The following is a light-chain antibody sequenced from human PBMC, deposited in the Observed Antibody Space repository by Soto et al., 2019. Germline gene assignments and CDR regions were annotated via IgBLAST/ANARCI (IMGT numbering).Light chain of an antibody. CDR1: SSNIGATS. CDR3: QTYDYSLSSSV. Sequence: QSVLTQPPSVSGAPGQRVTISCAGSSSNIGATSVHWYQQVPGAAPKLLIYGNDNRPSGVPDRFSGSKSGTSASLAITGLQAEDEADYYCQTYDYSLSSSVFGGWTKLTVL. CDR2: GND. V-gene: IGLV1-40*01. J-gene: IGLJ3*02.